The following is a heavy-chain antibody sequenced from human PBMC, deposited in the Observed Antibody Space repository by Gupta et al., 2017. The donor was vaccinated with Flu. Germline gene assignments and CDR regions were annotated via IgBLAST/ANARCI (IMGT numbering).Heavy chain of an antibody. CDR2: IRSKAYDGTT. J-gene: IGHJ4*02. CDR1: GFTFGDYA. V-gene: IGHV3-49*03. CDR3: ARAPFYYATSGYYFDS. D-gene: IGHD3-22*01. Sequence: EVQLVESGGGLVQPGRSLRLSCTASGFTFGDYAMSWFRQAPGKGLEWVGVIRSKAYDGTTDYAASVKGRFTISRDDSKSIAYLQMNSLKTEDTAMYFCARAPFYYATSGYYFDSWGQGTLVTVSS.